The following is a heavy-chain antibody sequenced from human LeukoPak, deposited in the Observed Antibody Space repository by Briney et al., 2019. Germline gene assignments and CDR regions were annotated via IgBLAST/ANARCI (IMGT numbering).Heavy chain of an antibody. V-gene: IGHV3-23*01. CDR3: AKLASDYVWGTYRPFDF. Sequence: GGSLRLSCAASGFTFNSYAMSWVRQAPGKGLEWVSGISGIGGSTYYADSVKGRFTISRDNSKNTLYLQMNSLRAEDTAVYCCAKLASDYVWGTYRPFDFWGQGTLVTVSS. CDR1: GFTFNSYA. CDR2: ISGIGGST. J-gene: IGHJ4*02. D-gene: IGHD3-16*02.